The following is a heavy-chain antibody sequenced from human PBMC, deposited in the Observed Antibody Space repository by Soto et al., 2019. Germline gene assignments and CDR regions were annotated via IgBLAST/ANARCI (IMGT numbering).Heavy chain of an antibody. CDR3: ARERGMSDGTFDY. CDR2: IYSGGST. Sequence: WGSLRLSCAASGFTVISNYIIFFRQSPGKWLEWVSVIYSGGSTYYADSVKGRFTISRDNSKNTLYLQMNSLRAEDTAVYYCARERGMSDGTFDYWGQGTLVTVSS. CDR1: GFTVISNY. V-gene: IGHV3-53*01. D-gene: IGHD1-7*01. J-gene: IGHJ4*02.